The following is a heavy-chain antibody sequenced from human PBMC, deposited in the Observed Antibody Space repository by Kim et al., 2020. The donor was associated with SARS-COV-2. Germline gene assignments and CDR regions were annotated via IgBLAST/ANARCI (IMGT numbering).Heavy chain of an antibody. V-gene: IGHV3-33*01. D-gene: IGHD6-19*01. CDR1: GFTFSSYG. CDR2: IWYDGSNK. CDR3: ARVPPPVYSSGWYGISREGKVDAFDI. Sequence: GGSLRLSCAASGFTFSSYGMHWVRQAPGKGLEWVAVIWYDGSNKYYADSVKGRFTISRDNSKNTLYLQMNSLRAEDTAVYYCARVPPPVYSSGWYGISREGKVDAFDIWGQGTMVTVSS. J-gene: IGHJ3*02.